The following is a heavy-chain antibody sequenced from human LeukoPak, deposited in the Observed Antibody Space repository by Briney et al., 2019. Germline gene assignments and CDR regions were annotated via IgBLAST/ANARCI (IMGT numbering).Heavy chain of an antibody. V-gene: IGHV4-59*01. J-gene: IGHJ6*03. CDR1: GVSISSYY. CDR2: IYYSGST. Sequence: SETLSLTCNVSGVSISSYYWSWIRQPPGKGLEWIGYIYYSGSTNYNPSLKSRVTISVDTSKNQFSLKLSSVTAADTAVYYCARGGNYYGSGSYYNRPYYYYYMDVWGKGTTVTISS. CDR3: ARGGNYYGSGSYYNRPYYYYYMDV. D-gene: IGHD3-10*01.